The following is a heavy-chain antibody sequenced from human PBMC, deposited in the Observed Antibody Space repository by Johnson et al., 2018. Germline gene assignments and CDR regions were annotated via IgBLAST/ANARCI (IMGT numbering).Heavy chain of an antibody. CDR2: ISWNSGSI. CDR3: AGNPGQTDAFDI. V-gene: IGHV3-9*01. J-gene: IGHJ3*02. CDR1: GFTFDDYA. Sequence: EVQLLESGGGLVQPGRSLRLSCAASGFTFDDYAMHWVRQAPGKGLEWVSGISWNSGSIGYADSVKGRFTISRDNSKNTLYLQMNSLRAEDTAVYYCAGNPGQTDAFDIWGQGTMVTVSS.